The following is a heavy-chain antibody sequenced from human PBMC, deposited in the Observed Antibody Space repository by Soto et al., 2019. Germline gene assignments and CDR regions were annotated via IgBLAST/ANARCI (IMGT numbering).Heavy chain of an antibody. D-gene: IGHD5-18*01. CDR3: ARRGYSYGYHYYYYGMDV. Sequence: SETLSLTCTVSGGSISSGGYYWSRIRQHPGKGLEWIGYIYYSGSTYYNPSLKSRVTISVDTSKNQFSLKLSSVTAADTAVYYCARRGYSYGYHYYYYGMDVWGQGTTVTVSS. J-gene: IGHJ6*02. CDR1: GGSISSGGYY. V-gene: IGHV4-31*03. CDR2: IYYSGST.